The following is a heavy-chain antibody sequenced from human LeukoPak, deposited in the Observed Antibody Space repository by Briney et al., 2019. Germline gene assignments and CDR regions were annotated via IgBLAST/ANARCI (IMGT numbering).Heavy chain of an antibody. J-gene: IGHJ4*02. Sequence: PSETLSLTCTVSGGSISSGGYYWSWIRQHPGKGLEWIGYIHYSGSTYYNPSLKSRVTISVDTSKNQFSLKLSSVTAADTAVYYCARDVGDGNSVFDYWGQGTLVTVSS. CDR1: GGSISSGGYY. CDR2: IHYSGST. D-gene: IGHD4-23*01. CDR3: ARDVGDGNSVFDY. V-gene: IGHV4-31*03.